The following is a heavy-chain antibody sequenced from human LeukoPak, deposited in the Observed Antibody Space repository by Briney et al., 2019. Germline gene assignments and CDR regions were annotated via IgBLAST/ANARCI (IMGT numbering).Heavy chain of an antibody. J-gene: IGHJ6*03. V-gene: IGHV4-39*07. D-gene: IGHD1-1*01. CDR3: AREGNWNDRTYYYYYMDV. Sequence: NASETLSLTCTVSGGSINRANYYWGWIRQPPGKGLEWIGSIYYSGSTYYNPSLKSRVTISVDTSKNQFSLKLSSVTAADTAVYYCAREGNWNDRTYYYYYMDVWGKGTTVTVSS. CDR2: IYYSGST. CDR1: GGSINRANYY.